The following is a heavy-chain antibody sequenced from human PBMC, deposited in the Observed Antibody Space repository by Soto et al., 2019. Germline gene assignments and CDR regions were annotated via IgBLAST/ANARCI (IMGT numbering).Heavy chain of an antibody. Sequence: GGSLRLSCAASGFTFSSYAMHWVRQAPGKGLEWVAVISYDGSNKYYADSVKGRFTISRDNSKNTLYLQMNSLRAEDTAVYYCAREGVDGYNHHYYFDYWGQGTLVTVSS. CDR2: ISYDGSNK. V-gene: IGHV3-30-3*01. D-gene: IGHD5-12*01. CDR3: AREGVDGYNHHYYFDY. J-gene: IGHJ4*02. CDR1: GFTFSSYA.